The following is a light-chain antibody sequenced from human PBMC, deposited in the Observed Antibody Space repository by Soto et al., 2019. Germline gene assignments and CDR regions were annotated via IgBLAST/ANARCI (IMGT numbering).Light chain of an antibody. CDR2: ANN. Sequence: QSVLTQPPSASGTPGQRVTISCSGSSSNIGSNTVNWYQQLPGTAPKLLIHANNQRPSGVPDRFSGSKSGTSASLAISWLQSEEADYYCAAWDDSLNGYVSGTGTKVTVL. CDR1: SSNIGSNT. CDR3: AAWDDSLNGYV. J-gene: IGLJ1*01. V-gene: IGLV1-44*01.